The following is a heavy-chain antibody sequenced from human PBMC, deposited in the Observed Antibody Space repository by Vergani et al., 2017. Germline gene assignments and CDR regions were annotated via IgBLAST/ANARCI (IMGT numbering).Heavy chain of an antibody. Sequence: QVPLVESAGGVVQPGGSLRLSCAASGFTFSNFCMHWIRQAPGTGLEWVAYIGKDGINTRYRDAVKGRFTVSRDNYKDILYLQMDSLRSEDTALFYCAEYLRDSTDGLPDSWGPGTLVIVSS. CDR3: AEYLRDSTDGLPDS. D-gene: IGHD2-21*02. V-gene: IGHV3-30*02. J-gene: IGHJ4*02. CDR2: IGKDGINT. CDR1: GFTFSNFC.